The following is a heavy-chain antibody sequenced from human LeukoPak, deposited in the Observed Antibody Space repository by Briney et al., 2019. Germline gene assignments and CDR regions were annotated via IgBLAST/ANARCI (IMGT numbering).Heavy chain of an antibody. J-gene: IGHJ4*02. CDR1: GFPFSSYG. V-gene: IGHV3-30*02. CDR3: AKGERRGLREGASQANLDY. D-gene: IGHD1-26*01. Sequence: PGGPLRLSCAASGFPFSSYGMHWPRQAPGKGLEGVAYMRYDGSNKHYADSEKGRFIISRDNSKNTLYLQMNSLTDEDTAVYYCAKGERRGLREGASQANLDYWGEGTLVTVSS. CDR2: MRYDGSNK.